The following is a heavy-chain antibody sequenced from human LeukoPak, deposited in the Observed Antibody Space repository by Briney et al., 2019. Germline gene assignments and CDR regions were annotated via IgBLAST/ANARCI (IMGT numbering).Heavy chain of an antibody. D-gene: IGHD6-13*01. CDR1: GGSISSYY. CDR2: IYSTGST. J-gene: IGHJ4*02. CDR3: ARQIASAGTAGFDF. V-gene: IGHV4-4*07. Sequence: PSETLSLTCTVSGGSISSYYWSWIRQPAGKGLEWIGRIYSTGSTNYNPSLKSRVTMSVDTTRNQFSLRLRSVTAADTAVYYCARQIASAGTAGFDFWGQGALVTVSS.